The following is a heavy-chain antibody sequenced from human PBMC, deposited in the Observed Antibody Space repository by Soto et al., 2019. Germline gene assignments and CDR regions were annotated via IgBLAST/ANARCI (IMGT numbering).Heavy chain of an antibody. Sequence: SLTCTVSGDSLDSGDSYWSWIRQPPGKGLEWIGYIYHYGSTSYNPSLKSRLIISVDTSKNQFSLKVSSVTGADTAVYYCARGVYADYSYYFEYWGQGALVTVSS. V-gene: IGHV4-30-4*01. D-gene: IGHD4-17*01. CDR2: IYHYGST. J-gene: IGHJ4*02. CDR3: ARGVYADYSYYFEY. CDR1: GDSLDSGDSY.